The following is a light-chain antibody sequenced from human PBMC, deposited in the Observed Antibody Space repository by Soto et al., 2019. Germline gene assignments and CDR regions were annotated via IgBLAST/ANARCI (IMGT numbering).Light chain of an antibody. CDR2: DAS. Sequence: AIPLTQSPSSLSASVGDRVTIACRASQGVSSALAWYQQKPGKAPKLLLYDASSLESGVPSRFSGSGSGTDFTLTISSLQPEDFATYYCQQFNSFPLTFGGGTKVEIK. CDR1: QGVSSA. CDR3: QQFNSFPLT. V-gene: IGKV1-13*02. J-gene: IGKJ4*01.